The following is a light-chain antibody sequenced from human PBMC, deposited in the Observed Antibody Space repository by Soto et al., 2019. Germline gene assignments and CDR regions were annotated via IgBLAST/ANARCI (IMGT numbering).Light chain of an antibody. Sequence: QSVLTQPPSASGSPGQSVTISCTGTKNDIGVYDFVSWYQHHPGKAPRLIIYEVVQRPSEVPDRFSGSKSGNTASLTVSGLQAADEGDYFCKSYAGSNTYVFGSGTKLTVL. V-gene: IGLV2-8*01. CDR2: EVV. J-gene: IGLJ1*01. CDR1: KNDIGVYDF. CDR3: KSYAGSNTYV.